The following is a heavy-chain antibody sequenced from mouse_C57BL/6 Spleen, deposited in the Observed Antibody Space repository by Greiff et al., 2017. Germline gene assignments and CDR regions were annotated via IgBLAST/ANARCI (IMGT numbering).Heavy chain of an antibody. V-gene: IGHV1-50*01. CDR2: IDPSDSYT. CDR1: GYTFTSYW. D-gene: IGHD1-1*01. Sequence: QVQLKQPGAELVKPGASVKLSCKASGYTFTSYWMQWVKQRPGQGLEWIGEIDPSDSYTNYNQKFKGKATLTVDTSSSTAYMQLSSLTSEDSAVYYCARRGYYYGSSYAWFAYWGQGTLVTVSA. J-gene: IGHJ3*01. CDR3: ARRGYYYGSSYAWFAY.